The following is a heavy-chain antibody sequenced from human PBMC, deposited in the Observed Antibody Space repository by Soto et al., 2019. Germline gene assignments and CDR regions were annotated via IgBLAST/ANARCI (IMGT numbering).Heavy chain of an antibody. CDR1: GGSFSGYY. CDR2: INHSGST. CDR3: ARDKSSRDSSSWYSGGLDY. Sequence: PSETLSLTCAVYGGSFSGYYWSWIRQPPGKGLEWIGEINHSGSTNYNPSLKSRVTISVVTSKNQFSLKLSSVTAADTAVYYCARDKSSRDSSSWYSGGLDYWGQGTLVTVSS. V-gene: IGHV4-34*01. D-gene: IGHD6-13*01. J-gene: IGHJ4*02.